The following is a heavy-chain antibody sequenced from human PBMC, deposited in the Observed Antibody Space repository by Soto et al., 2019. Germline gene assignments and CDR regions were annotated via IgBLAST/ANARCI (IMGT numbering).Heavy chain of an antibody. Sequence: PSETLSLTCAVSGGSISSGGYSWSWIRQPPGKGLEWIGEINHSGSTNYNPSLKSRVTISVDTSKNQSSLKLSSVTAADTAVYYCARGRRITMVRGVPLNWFDPWGQGTLVTVSS. D-gene: IGHD3-10*01. CDR1: GGSISSGGYS. CDR3: ARGRRITMVRGVPLNWFDP. CDR2: INHSGST. V-gene: IGHV4-30-2*01. J-gene: IGHJ5*02.